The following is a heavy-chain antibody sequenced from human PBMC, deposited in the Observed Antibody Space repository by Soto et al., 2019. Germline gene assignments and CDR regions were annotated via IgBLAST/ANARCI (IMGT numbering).Heavy chain of an antibody. CDR3: ARTWGRQWLVPSHW. J-gene: IGHJ4*02. V-gene: IGHV4-39*01. D-gene: IGHD6-19*01. CDR2: IYYSGST. CDR1: GGSISSSSYY. Sequence: QLQLQESGPGLVKPSETLSLTCTVSGGSISSSSYYWGWIRQPPGKGLEWIGSIYYSGSTYYNPSLKSRVTISVDTSKNQFSLKLSSVTAADTAVYYCARTWGRQWLVPSHWGGQGTLVTVSS.